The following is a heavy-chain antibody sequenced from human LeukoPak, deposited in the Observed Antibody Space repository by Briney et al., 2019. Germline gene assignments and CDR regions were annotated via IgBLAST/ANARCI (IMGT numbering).Heavy chain of an antibody. V-gene: IGHV4-30-4*01. CDR2: IYYSGSA. CDR1: GGSISSGDYY. CDR3: ARAERGFDY. J-gene: IGHJ4*02. D-gene: IGHD3-10*01. Sequence: SETLCLTYTVSGGSISSGDYYWSWIRQPPGNGLEWIGYIYYSGSAYYNPSLKSRVTISVDTSKNQFSLKLSSVTAADTAVYYCARAERGFDYWGQGTLVTVSS.